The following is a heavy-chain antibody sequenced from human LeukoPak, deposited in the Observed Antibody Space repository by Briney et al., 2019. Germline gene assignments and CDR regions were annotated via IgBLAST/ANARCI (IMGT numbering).Heavy chain of an antibody. J-gene: IGHJ6*04. D-gene: IGHD6-19*01. CDR1: GGSISSSNW. Sequence: SETQSLTCAVSGGSISSSNWWSWVRQPPGTGLEWIGEIYHSGSTNYNPSLKSRVTISVDKSKNQFSLQLSSVTAADTAVYYCAGRGSSGWSDDYGMDVWGKGSTVTVSS. CDR3: AGRGSSGWSDDYGMDV. CDR2: IYHSGST. V-gene: IGHV4-4*02.